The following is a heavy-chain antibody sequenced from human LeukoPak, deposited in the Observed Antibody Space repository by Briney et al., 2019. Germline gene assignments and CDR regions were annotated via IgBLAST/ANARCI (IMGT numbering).Heavy chain of an antibody. Sequence: ASVKVSCKASGGTFSSYAINWVRRAPGQGLEWMGWINPNSGGTNYAQKFQGRVTMTRDTSISTAYMELSRLRSDDTAVYYCARDKDGSGSYYGTGDYWGQGTLVTVSS. CDR2: INPNSGGT. CDR3: ARDKDGSGSYYGTGDY. V-gene: IGHV1-2*02. D-gene: IGHD3-10*01. J-gene: IGHJ4*02. CDR1: GGTFSSYA.